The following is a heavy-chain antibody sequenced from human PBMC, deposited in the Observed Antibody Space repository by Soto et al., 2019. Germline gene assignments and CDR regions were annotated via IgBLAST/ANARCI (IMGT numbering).Heavy chain of an antibody. V-gene: IGHV4-31*03. CDR2: IYYSGST. CDR3: ARGTEGYDSSGYYYVWFDP. D-gene: IGHD3-22*01. J-gene: IGHJ5*02. Sequence: QVQLQESGPGLVKPSQTLSLTCTVSGGSISSGGYYWTWIRQHPGKGLEWIGYIYYSGSTYYSPSLKSRVTLSVDKSKNQFSLKLSSVTAADTAVYYCARGTEGYDSSGYYYVWFDPWGQGTLVTVSS. CDR1: GGSISSGGYY.